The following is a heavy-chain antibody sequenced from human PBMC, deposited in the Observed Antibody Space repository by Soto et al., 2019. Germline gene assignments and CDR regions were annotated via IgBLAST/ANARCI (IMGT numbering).Heavy chain of an antibody. Sequence: GGSLRLSCAASGFTFSSYAMSWVRQAPGKGLEWVSAISGSGGSTYYADSVKGRFTISRDNSKITLYLQMNSLRAEDTAVYYCAKVPYPHPSYYFDYWGQGTLVTVSS. CDR2: ISGSGGST. CDR3: AKVPYPHPSYYFDY. D-gene: IGHD2-2*01. CDR1: GFTFSSYA. J-gene: IGHJ4*02. V-gene: IGHV3-23*01.